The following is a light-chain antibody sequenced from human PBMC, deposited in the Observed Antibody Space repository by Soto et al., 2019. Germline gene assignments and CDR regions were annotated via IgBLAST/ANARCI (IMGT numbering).Light chain of an antibody. V-gene: IGKV3-20*01. CDR3: KQYGISPTLT. Sequence: EIVLTQSPGTLSLSPGERATLSCRASQSVSSSYLVWYQQKPGQAPRLLIYGASSRATGIPDRFSGTGSGTDFTLTISRLEPEDFAVYFCKQYGISPTLTFGGGTKVEIK. J-gene: IGKJ4*01. CDR1: QSVSSSY. CDR2: GAS.